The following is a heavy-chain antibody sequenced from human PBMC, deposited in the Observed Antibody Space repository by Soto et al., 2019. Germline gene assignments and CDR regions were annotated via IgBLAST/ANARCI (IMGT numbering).Heavy chain of an antibody. CDR3: ATVFDL. CDR1: GFTLGSHR. J-gene: IGHJ5*02. Sequence: DVQLVESGGGLVQPGGSLRVSCAASGFTLGSHRIHWVRQPPGKGLEWVSRIDTDGGGTSYGDAVKGRCTISTDNAKNTVYLQMNGLRAEDTAVYYCATVFDLWGQGTLVTVSS. V-gene: IGHV3-74*01. CDR2: IDTDGGGT.